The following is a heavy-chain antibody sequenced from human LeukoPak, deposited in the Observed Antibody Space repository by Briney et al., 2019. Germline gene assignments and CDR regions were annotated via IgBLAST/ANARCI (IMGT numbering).Heavy chain of an antibody. CDR2: IYYSGST. J-gene: IGHJ5*02. CDR1: GGSISSSSYY. D-gene: IGHD1-26*01. CDR3: GTLVRSGSYYWRWFDP. V-gene: IGHV4-39*07. Sequence: PSETLSLTCTVSGGSISSSSYYWGWIRHPPGKGLEWIGSIYYSGSTYYNPYLKSRVTISIDTSKNQFSLKLSSVTAADTAVYYCGTLVRSGSYYWRWFDPWGQGTLVTVSS.